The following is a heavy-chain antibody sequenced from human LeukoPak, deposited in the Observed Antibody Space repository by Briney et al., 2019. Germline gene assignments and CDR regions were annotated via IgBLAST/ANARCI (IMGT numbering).Heavy chain of an antibody. CDR3: ARDYASYYYGSGSFDY. Sequence: GGSLRLSCAASGFTFSSYSMNWVRQAPGKGLEWVSYISSSSITIYYAYSGKGRFTISRDNAKNSMDLNINSLMASDTSMYYCARDYASYYYGSGSFDYWGQGTLVTVSS. J-gene: IGHJ4*02. CDR1: GFTFSSYS. CDR2: ISSSSITI. D-gene: IGHD3-10*01. V-gene: IGHV3-48*01.